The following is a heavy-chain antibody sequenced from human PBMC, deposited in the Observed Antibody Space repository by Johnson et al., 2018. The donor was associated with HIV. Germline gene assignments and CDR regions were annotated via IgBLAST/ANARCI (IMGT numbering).Heavy chain of an antibody. Sequence: VQLVESGGGVVQPGGSLRLSCAASGFTFSSYGMHWVRQAPGKGLEWVAFIRYDGRNKYYADSVKGRFTISRDNSKNTLYLQMNSLRAEDTAVYYCAAPDIVVVVALEGDAFDIWGQGTMVTVSS. J-gene: IGHJ3*02. CDR2: IRYDGRNK. CDR3: AAPDIVVVVALEGDAFDI. CDR1: GFTFSSYG. D-gene: IGHD2-15*01. V-gene: IGHV3-30*02.